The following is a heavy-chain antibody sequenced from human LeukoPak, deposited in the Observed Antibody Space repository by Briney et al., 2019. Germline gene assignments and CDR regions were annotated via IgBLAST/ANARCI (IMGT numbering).Heavy chain of an antibody. CDR2: ISGSGGST. Sequence: GSLRLSCAASGFTFSSYAMSWVRQAPGKGLEWVSAISGSGGSTYYADSVKGRFTISRDNSKNTLYLQMNSLRAEDTAVYYCAKIRRLWFGEFPDYWGQGTLVTVSS. CDR1: GFTFSSYA. V-gene: IGHV3-23*01. J-gene: IGHJ4*02. D-gene: IGHD3-10*01. CDR3: AKIRRLWFGEFPDY.